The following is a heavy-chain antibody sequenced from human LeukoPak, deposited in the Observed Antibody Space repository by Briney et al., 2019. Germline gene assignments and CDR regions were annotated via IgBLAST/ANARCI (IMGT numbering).Heavy chain of an antibody. V-gene: IGHV1-8*01. J-gene: IGHJ6*03. CDR1: GYTFTSYD. CDR2: MNPNSGNT. D-gene: IGHD3-3*01. CDR3: ARPNSVLRFLEWPKGGYYYYYMDV. Sequence: ASVKVSCKASGYTFTSYDINWVRQATGQGLEWMGWMNPNSGNTGYAQKFQGRVTMTRNTSMSTAYMELSSLRSEDTAVYYCARPNSVLRFLEWPKGGYYYYYMDVWGKGTTVTVSS.